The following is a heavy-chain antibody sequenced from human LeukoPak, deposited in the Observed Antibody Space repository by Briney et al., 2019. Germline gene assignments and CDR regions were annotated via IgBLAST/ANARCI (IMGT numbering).Heavy chain of an antibody. CDR3: ARPSFLYYFDY. J-gene: IGHJ4*02. V-gene: IGHV3-23*01. CDR2: MRGSGGST. CDR1: GFTFSSYA. Sequence: GGSLRLSCAASGFTFSSYAMSWVRQAPGKGLEWVSVMRGSGGSTYYADSVKGRFTISRDNSKNTLYLQMNSLRAEDTAMYYCARPSFLYYFDYWGQGTLVTVSS.